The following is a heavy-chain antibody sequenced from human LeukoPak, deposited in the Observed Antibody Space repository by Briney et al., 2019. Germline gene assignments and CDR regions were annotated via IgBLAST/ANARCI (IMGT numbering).Heavy chain of an antibody. J-gene: IGHJ4*02. CDR2: ISGSGGST. V-gene: IGHV3-23*01. CDR1: GFTLRNYA. D-gene: IGHD6-19*01. Sequence: GGSLRLSCAASGFTLRNYAMSCVREAPGKGLEWVSAISGSGGSTYYADSVKGRFTISRDNSKNTLYLQMSSLRAEDTAIYYCAGDYSTGWYQFGYWGQGTLVTVSS. CDR3: AGDYSTGWYQFGY.